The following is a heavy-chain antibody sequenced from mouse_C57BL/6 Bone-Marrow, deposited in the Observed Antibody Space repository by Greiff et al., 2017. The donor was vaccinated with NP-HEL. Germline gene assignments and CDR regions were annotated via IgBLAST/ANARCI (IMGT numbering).Heavy chain of an antibody. D-gene: IGHD2-12*01. CDR1: GYTFTSYW. J-gene: IGHJ3*01. Sequence: QVHVKQPGAELVKPGASVKLSCKASGYTFTSYWMHWVKQRPGQGLEWIGMIHPNSGSTNYNEKFKSKATLTVDKSSSTAYMQLSSLTSEDSAVYYCARSLRAWFAYWGQGTLVTVSA. CDR3: ARSLRAWFAY. V-gene: IGHV1-64*01. CDR2: IHPNSGST.